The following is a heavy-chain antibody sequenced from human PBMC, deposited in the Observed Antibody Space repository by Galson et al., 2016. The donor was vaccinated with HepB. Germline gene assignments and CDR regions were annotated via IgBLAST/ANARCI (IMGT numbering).Heavy chain of an antibody. D-gene: IGHD3-3*01. J-gene: IGHJ4*02. CDR1: GFTFSDFY. CDR2: ISDNGLRT. Sequence: SLRLSCAASGFTFSDFYRSWIRQAPGKGLEWVAFISDNGLRTNYAQSVEGRFTISRDNARDSLYLQMNTLGVGDTAVYYCARRDSSPDYWGQGTLVTVSS. V-gene: IGHV3-11*06. CDR3: ARRDSSPDY.